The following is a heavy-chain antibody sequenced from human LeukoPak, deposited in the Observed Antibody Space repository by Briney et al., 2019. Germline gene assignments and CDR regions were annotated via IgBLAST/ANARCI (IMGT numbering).Heavy chain of an antibody. CDR3: ARLYCSSTSRYEFTSYGMDV. CDR2: INTNTGNP. Sequence: ASVKVSCKASGYTFTSYAMNWVRQAPGQGLEWMGWINTNTGNPTYAQGFTGRFVFSLDTSVSTAYLQISSLKAEDTAVYYCARLYCSSTSRYEFTSYGMDVWGQGTTVTVSS. V-gene: IGHV7-4-1*02. J-gene: IGHJ6*02. D-gene: IGHD2-2*01. CDR1: GYTFTSYA.